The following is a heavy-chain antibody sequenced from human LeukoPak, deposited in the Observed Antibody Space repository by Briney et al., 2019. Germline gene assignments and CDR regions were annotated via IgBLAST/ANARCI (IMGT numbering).Heavy chain of an antibody. CDR1: GYTFTDYY. Sequence: GASVKVSCKASGYTFTDYYMYWVRQAPGQGLECMGWIYPNRGGTNYAQKFQGRVTMTRDTSISTAYMELTSLTFDDTAVYYCARDGDAVMVDFDYWGQGTLVTVSS. CDR2: IYPNRGGT. V-gene: IGHV1-2*02. D-gene: IGHD5-18*01. CDR3: ARDGDAVMVDFDY. J-gene: IGHJ4*02.